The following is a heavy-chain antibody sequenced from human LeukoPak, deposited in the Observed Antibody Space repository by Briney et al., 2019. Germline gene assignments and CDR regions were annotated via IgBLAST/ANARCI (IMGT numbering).Heavy chain of an antibody. V-gene: IGHV3-48*03. CDR2: ISASGNTK. J-gene: IGHJ4*02. Sequence: GGSLRPSCAASGFTFSSYEVIWVRQAPGKGLEWVSYISASGNTKYYADSVKGRFTVSRDNAKNSPYLQMNSLRAEDTAVYYCAREGYYYFDYWGQGTLVTVSS. CDR3: AREGYYYFDY. D-gene: IGHD1-1*01. CDR1: GFTFSSYE.